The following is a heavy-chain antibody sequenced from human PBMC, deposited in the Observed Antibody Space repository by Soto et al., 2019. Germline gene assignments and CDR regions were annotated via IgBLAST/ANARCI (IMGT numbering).Heavy chain of an antibody. D-gene: IGHD6-13*01. V-gene: IGHV4-59*08. CDR1: GGSISSYY. Sequence: QVQLQESGPGLVKPSETLSLTCTVSGGSISSYYWSWIRQPPGKGLEWIGYIYYSGSTNYNPSLKSRVTISVDTSKNQFSLKLSSVTAADTAVYYCARHLRAPLAAADPWGQGTLVTVSS. CDR2: IYYSGST. CDR3: ARHLRAPLAAADP. J-gene: IGHJ4*02.